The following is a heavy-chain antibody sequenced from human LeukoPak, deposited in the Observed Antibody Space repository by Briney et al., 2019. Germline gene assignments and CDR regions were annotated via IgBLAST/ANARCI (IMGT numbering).Heavy chain of an antibody. J-gene: IGHJ4*02. CDR2: IRYDGSNK. CDR3: AKDSYSSGWSRWDY. V-gene: IGHV3-30*02. CDR1: GFTFSNYG. D-gene: IGHD6-19*01. Sequence: GGSLRLSFAASGFTFSNYGMHWVRQAPVKGLEWVAFIRYDGSNKYYADSVKGRFTISRDNSKNTLYLQMNSLRAEDTAVYYCAKDSYSSGWSRWDYWGQGTLVTVSS.